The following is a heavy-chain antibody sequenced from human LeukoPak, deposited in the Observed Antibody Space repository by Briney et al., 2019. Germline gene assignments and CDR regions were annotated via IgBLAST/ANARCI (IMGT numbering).Heavy chain of an antibody. V-gene: IGHV3-33*08. CDR3: ARDLSAAFDF. CDR1: GFPFNSYA. CDR2: LVYDARS. J-gene: IGHJ4*02. D-gene: IGHD6-19*01. Sequence: GGSLRLSCAASGFPFNSYALNWVRQAPGKGLEWVARLVYDARSDYANSVKGRFSISRDDSKNTLFLDMSNLRVEDTALYYCARDLSAAFDFWGQGVLVTVSS.